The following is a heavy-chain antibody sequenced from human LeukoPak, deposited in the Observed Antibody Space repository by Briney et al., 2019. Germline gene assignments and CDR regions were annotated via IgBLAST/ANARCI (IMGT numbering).Heavy chain of an antibody. CDR1: GFSFSDYY. CDR2: ISSGGSTI. Sequence: GGSLRLSCAASGFSFSDYYMSWIRQAPGKGLEWVSYISSGGSTIHYAASVKGRFTISRDRSKNTVYLQMNGLRADDTAVYYCAKDDVAAFATGYMDVWGKGTTVTVSS. J-gene: IGHJ6*03. V-gene: IGHV3-11*01. CDR3: AKDDVAAFATGYMDV. D-gene: IGHD6-6*01.